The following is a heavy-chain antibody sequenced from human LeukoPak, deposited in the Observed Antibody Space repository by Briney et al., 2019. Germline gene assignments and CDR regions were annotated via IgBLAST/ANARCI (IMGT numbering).Heavy chain of an antibody. CDR3: AGLAAAGVYYYYYYGMDV. J-gene: IGHJ6*02. CDR2: IKQDGSEK. V-gene: IGHV3-7*01. D-gene: IGHD6-13*01. Sequence: PGGSLRLSCAASGFTFSSYWMSWVRQAPGKGLEWVANIKQDGSEKYYVDSVKGRFTISRDNAKNSLYLQMNSLRAEDTTAYDGAGLAAAGVYYYYYYGMDVWGQGPTVTVSS. CDR1: GFTFSSYW.